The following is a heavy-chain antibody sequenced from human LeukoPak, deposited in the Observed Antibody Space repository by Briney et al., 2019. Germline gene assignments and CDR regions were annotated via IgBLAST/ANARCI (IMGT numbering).Heavy chain of an antibody. CDR1: GDSVSSNSAA. D-gene: IGHD2-15*01. CDR3: ARVAIVVVVAATPGYYYYGMDV. V-gene: IGHV6-1*01. Sequence: SQTFSLTCAISGDSVSSNSAAWNWIRQSPSRGLEWLGRTYYRSKWYNDYAVSVKSRITINPDTSKNQFSLQLNSVTPEDTAVYYCARVAIVVVVAATPGYYYYGMDVWGQGTTVTVSS. CDR2: TYYRSKWYN. J-gene: IGHJ6*02.